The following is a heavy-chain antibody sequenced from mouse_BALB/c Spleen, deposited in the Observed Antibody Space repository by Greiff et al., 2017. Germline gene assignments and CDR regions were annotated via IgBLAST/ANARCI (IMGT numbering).Heavy chain of an antibody. D-gene: IGHD3-3*01. J-gene: IGHJ2*01. CDR1: GYTFTSYW. V-gene: IGHV1-69*02. Sequence: QVQLQQPGAELVKPGASVKLSCKASGYTFTSYWMHWVKQRPGQGLEWIGEIDPSDSYTNYNQKFKGKATLTVDKSSSTAYMQLSSLTSEDSAVYDCASLMGQDYWGQGTTLTVSS. CDR3: ASLMGQDY. CDR2: IDPSDSYT.